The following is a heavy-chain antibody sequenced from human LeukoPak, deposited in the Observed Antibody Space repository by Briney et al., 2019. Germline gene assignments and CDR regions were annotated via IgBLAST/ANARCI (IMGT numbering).Heavy chain of an antibody. CDR1: GGSISSGGYY. J-gene: IGHJ4*02. CDR2: IYFSGGT. D-gene: IGHD6-13*01. CDR3: ARDRVAAAAFDC. V-gene: IGHV4-30-2*01. Sequence: SETLSLTCIVSGGSISSGGYYWSWIRQPPGKGLEWIGYIYFSGGTFYNPSLKSRVTISVDRSKNHSSLTLSSVTAADTAVYYCARDRVAAAAFDCWGQGTLVTVSS.